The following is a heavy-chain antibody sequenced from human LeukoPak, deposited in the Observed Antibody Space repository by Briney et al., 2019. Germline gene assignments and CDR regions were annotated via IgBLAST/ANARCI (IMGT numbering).Heavy chain of an antibody. CDR1: GGTFSSYA. CDR3: ASMVRGVIDGAYYYYMDV. CDR2: IIPIFGTA. V-gene: IGHV1-69*13. Sequence: ASVKVSCKASGGTFSSYAISWVRQAPGQGLEWMGGIIPIFGTANYAQKFQGRVTITADESTSTAYMELSSLRSEDTAVYYCASMVRGVIDGAYYYYMDVWGKGTTVTISS. D-gene: IGHD3-10*01. J-gene: IGHJ6*03.